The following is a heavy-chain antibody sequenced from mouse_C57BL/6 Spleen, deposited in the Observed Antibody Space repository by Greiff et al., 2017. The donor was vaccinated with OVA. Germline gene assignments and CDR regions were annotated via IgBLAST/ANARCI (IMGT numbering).Heavy chain of an antibody. CDR2: IDPSDSYT. CDR1: GYTFTSYW. D-gene: IGHD1-1*01. J-gene: IGHJ2*01. V-gene: IGHV1-69*01. CDR3: ARSRHDGSSSYYFDY. Sequence: VKLQQPGAELVMPGASVKLSCKASGYTFTSYWMHWVKQRPGQGLEWIGEIDPSDSYTNYNQKFKGKSTLTVDKSSSTAYMQLSSLTSEDSAVYYCARSRHDGSSSYYFDYWGQGTTLTVSS.